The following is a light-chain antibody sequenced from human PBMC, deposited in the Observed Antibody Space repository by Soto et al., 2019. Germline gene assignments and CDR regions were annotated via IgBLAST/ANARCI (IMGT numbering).Light chain of an antibody. Sequence: DIRMTQSPSTLSASVGDRVTITCQASHTISNLLAWHQHKPGRAPKLLIYDASSLQSGVPSRFSGSGFGTEFTLTINSLQPDDSAIYYCQQYSSLVTFGQGTKVDI. CDR2: DAS. V-gene: IGKV1-5*01. J-gene: IGKJ2*01. CDR1: HTISNL. CDR3: QQYSSLVT.